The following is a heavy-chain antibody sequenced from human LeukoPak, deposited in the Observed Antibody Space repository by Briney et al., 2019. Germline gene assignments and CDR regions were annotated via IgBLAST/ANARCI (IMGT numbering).Heavy chain of an antibody. V-gene: IGHV3-23*01. CDR3: AKDGGLWVSAHWGDS. J-gene: IGHJ4*02. Sequence: PGGSLRLSCAASGLTFSSYAMYWVRQAPGKGLEWVSTITTSDGNTYYADSVKGRFTVSRDNSKNTLFLQMNSLRAEDTAVYYCAKDGGLWVSAHWGDSWGRGTLVTVSS. CDR1: GLTFSSYA. D-gene: IGHD7-27*01. CDR2: ITTSDGNT.